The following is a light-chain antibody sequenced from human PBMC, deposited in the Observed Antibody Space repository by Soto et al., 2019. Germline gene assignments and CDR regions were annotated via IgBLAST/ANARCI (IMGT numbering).Light chain of an antibody. J-gene: IGKJ3*01. CDR2: GAA. V-gene: IGKV3-20*01. CDR3: QQYGSSPG. Sequence: EIILTQSPGTLTLSPGERATLSCRASQSVSSSYLAWYQQKPGQAPRLLIYGAAIRATGIPDRFSGSGSGTDFTLTSSRLEPDDLAVYYCQQYGSSPGFGPGTKVDIK. CDR1: QSVSSSY.